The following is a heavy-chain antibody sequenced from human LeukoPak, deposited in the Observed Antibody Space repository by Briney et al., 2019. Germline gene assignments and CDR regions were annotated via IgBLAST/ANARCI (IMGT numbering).Heavy chain of an antibody. V-gene: IGHV3-7*03. Sequence: GGSLRLTCAASGCTFSGNWRTWFRHAPGEGLEWVANIKQDGSDIFYVDSVKSRFTISRDNAKVSLYLQMDRLSAEDTALYYCASGAGYLIENWGQGTLVTVSS. J-gene: IGHJ4*02. CDR2: IKQDGSDI. CDR1: GCTFSGNW. D-gene: IGHD2-15*01. CDR3: ASGAGYLIEN.